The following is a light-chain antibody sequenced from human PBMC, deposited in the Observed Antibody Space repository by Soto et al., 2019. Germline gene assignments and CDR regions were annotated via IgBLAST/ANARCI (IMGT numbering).Light chain of an antibody. CDR2: GAS. Sequence: EIVLTQSPGTLSLSPGERATLSCRASQTVSSSYLAWYQQKPGQAPRLLIYGASSRATGIPDRFSGSGSGTDFTLTSSRLEPEDFAVYYCQQYGGSPTFGQGTKVEIK. J-gene: IGKJ1*01. V-gene: IGKV3-20*01. CDR3: QQYGGSPT. CDR1: QTVSSSY.